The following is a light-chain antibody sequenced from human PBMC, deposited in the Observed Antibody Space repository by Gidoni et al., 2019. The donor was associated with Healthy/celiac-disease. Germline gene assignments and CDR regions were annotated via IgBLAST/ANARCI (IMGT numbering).Light chain of an antibody. Sequence: QSALTQPASVSGSPGQSITISCPGTSSDVGGYNYVSWYHKHPGKAPKLMIYEFSNRPSGVSNRFSGSKSGNTASLTISGLQAEDEADYYCSSYTSSSTLVFGGGTKLTVL. CDR2: EFS. V-gene: IGLV2-14*01. J-gene: IGLJ2*01. CDR1: SSDVGGYNY. CDR3: SSYTSSSTLV.